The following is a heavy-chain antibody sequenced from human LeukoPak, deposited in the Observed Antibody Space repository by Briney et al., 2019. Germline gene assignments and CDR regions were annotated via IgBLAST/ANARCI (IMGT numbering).Heavy chain of an antibody. V-gene: IGHV1-69*04. CDR2: IIPILGIA. Sequence: GASVKVSCKASGGTFSSYAISWVRQAPGQGLEWMGRIIPILGIANYAQKFQSRVTITADKSTSTAYMELSSLRSEDTAVYYCARSKGDNWNDGEDWFDPWGQGTLVTVSS. CDR3: ARSKGDNWNDGEDWFDP. D-gene: IGHD1-20*01. CDR1: GGTFSSYA. J-gene: IGHJ5*02.